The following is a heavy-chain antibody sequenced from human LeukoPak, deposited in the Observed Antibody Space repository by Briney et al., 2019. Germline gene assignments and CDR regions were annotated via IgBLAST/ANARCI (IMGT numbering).Heavy chain of an antibody. V-gene: IGHV4-39*01. CDR3: ARRNYSSGWPPLGFDY. Sequence: PSETLSLTCTVSGYSISSSYYWGWIRQPPGKGLEWIGSIYYSGSTYYNPSLKSRVTISVDTSKNQFSLKLSSVTAADTAVYYCARRNYSSGWPPLGFDYWGQGTLVTVSS. D-gene: IGHD6-19*01. CDR2: IYYSGST. J-gene: IGHJ4*02. CDR1: GYSISSSYY.